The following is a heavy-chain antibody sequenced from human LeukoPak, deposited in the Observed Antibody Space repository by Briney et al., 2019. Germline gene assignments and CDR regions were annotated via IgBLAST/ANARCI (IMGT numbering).Heavy chain of an antibody. CDR2: TYHRSQWYN. CDR1: GDSVSSDSAS. V-gene: IGHV6-1*01. Sequence: SQTLSLTCAISGDSVSSDSASWNWIRQSPSRGLEWLGRTYHRSQWYNDYAVSVKSRITINPDTSKNQFSLQLNSVTPEDTAVYYCARVIMAAYWYFDIWGRGTLVTVSS. D-gene: IGHD5-24*01. CDR3: ARVIMAAYWYFDI. J-gene: IGHJ2*01.